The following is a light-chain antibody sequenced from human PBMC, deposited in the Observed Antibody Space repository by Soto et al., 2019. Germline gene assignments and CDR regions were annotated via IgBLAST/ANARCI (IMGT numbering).Light chain of an antibody. V-gene: IGKV1-5*01. J-gene: IGKJ2*01. CDR1: QSISSW. CDR3: QQYNSYSQYT. CDR2: DAS. Sequence: DIQMTQSPSTLSASVGDRVTITCRASQSISSWLAWYQQKPGKAPKLLIYDASSLESGVPSRFSGSGSGTGFTLTINSLQPDDFATYYCQQYNSYSQYTFGQGTKLEIK.